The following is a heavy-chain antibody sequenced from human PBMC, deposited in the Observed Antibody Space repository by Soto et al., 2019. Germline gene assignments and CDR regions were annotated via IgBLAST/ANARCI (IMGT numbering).Heavy chain of an antibody. Sequence: PSETLSLTCAVSGYSISSGYYWGWIRQPPGKGLEWIATIYHSGTTYSSPSLKSRVTISVDTSKNQFSLKLSSVTAADTAVYYCARGLYYYDSSGYSPDYWGLGTLVTVSS. CDR3: ARGLYYYDSSGYSPDY. D-gene: IGHD3-22*01. CDR2: IYHSGTT. J-gene: IGHJ4*02. CDR1: GYSISSGYY. V-gene: IGHV4-38-2*01.